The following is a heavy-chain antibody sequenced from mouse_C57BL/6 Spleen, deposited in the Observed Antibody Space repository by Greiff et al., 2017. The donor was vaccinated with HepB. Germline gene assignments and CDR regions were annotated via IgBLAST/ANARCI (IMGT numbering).Heavy chain of an antibody. D-gene: IGHD2-4*01. CDR2: IYPGSGNT. CDR3: ATNRDYDDPYYFDY. V-gene: IGHV1-76*01. J-gene: IGHJ2*01. Sequence: QVQLQQSGAELVRPGASVKLSCKASGYTFTDYYINWVKQRPGQGLEWIARIYPGSGNTYYNEKFKGKATLTAEKSSSTAYMQLSSLTSEDSAVYFCATNRDYDDPYYFDYWGQGTTLTVSS. CDR1: GYTFTDYY.